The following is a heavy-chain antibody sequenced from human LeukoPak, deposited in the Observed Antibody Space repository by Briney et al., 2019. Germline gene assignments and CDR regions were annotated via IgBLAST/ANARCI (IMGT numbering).Heavy chain of an antibody. CDR3: ARGGAAADYYYYYYMDV. V-gene: IGHV1-8*01. J-gene: IGHJ6*03. CDR2: MNPNSGKT. CDR1: GYTFTSYD. Sequence: GASVKVSCKASGYTFTSYDINWVRQATGQGLEWMGWMNPNSGKTGYAQKFQGRVTMTRNTSISTAYMELSSLRSEDTAVYYCARGGAAADYYYYYYMDVWGKGTTVTVSS. D-gene: IGHD6-13*01.